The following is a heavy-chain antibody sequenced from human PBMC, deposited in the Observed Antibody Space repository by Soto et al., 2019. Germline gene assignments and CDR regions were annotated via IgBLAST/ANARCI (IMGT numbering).Heavy chain of an antibody. Sequence: GGSLRLSCAASGFTFDDYGLHWVRQAPGKGLEWVSGINWNSGNIVYADSVKGRFTVSRDNAKNSLFLQVNSLRPEDTALYYCARDRAWGTGGAFDIWGKGTLVTVS. CDR3: ARDRAWGTGGAFDI. CDR1: GFTFDDYG. CDR2: INWNSGNI. J-gene: IGHJ3*02. D-gene: IGHD3-16*01. V-gene: IGHV3-9*01.